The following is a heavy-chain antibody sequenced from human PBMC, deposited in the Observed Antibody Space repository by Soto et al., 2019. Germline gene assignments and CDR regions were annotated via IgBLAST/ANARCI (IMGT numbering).Heavy chain of an antibody. CDR2: ISGSSSTI. J-gene: IGHJ4*02. D-gene: IGHD3-22*01. CDR3: ARESSGYPDS. V-gene: IGHV3-48*01. Sequence: GGSLRLSCAASGFSFSVYSMNWVRQAPGKGLEWVSYISGSSSTIYYADSVKGPFTISRYNAKNSLYLQLSSLSVDAPSIYYCARESSGYPDSWGQGTLVTVSS. CDR1: GFSFSVYS.